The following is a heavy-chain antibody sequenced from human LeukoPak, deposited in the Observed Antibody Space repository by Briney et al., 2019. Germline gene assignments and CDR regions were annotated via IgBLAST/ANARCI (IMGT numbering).Heavy chain of an antibody. D-gene: IGHD1-26*01. Sequence: SETLSLTCTVSGGSISSYYWSWIRQPAGKGLEWIGRIYTSGSTNYNPSLKSRVTMSVDTSKNQFSLKLSSVTAADTAVYYCARDSNVGYYYYYGMDVWGQGTTVTVSS. CDR1: GGSISSYY. J-gene: IGHJ6*02. CDR2: IYTSGST. CDR3: ARDSNVGYYYYYGMDV. V-gene: IGHV4-4*07.